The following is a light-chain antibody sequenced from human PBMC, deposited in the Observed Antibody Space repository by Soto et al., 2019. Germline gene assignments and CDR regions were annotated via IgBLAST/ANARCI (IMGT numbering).Light chain of an antibody. CDR1: QGISSY. Sequence: DIQLTQSPSFLSASVGDRVTITCRASQGISSYLAWYQQKPGKAPKLLIYAASTLQSGVPSRFSGSRSGTSFTLTISSLQTEDFATYYCQQLNSYPFTFGQGTKLEIK. CDR2: AAS. CDR3: QQLNSYPFT. V-gene: IGKV1-9*01. J-gene: IGKJ2*01.